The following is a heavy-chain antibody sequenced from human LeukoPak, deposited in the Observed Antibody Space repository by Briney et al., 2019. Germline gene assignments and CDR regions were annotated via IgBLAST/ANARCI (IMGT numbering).Heavy chain of an antibody. CDR3: ARRAEGSYKGNWFDP. V-gene: IGHV4-30-4*01. J-gene: IGHJ5*02. CDR2: IYYSGST. Sequence: ASETLSLTCTVSGGSISSGDYYWSWIRQPPGKGLEWIGYIYYSGSTYYNPSLKSRVTISVDTSKNQFSLKLSSVTAADTAVYYCARRAEGSYKGNWFDPWGQGTLVTVSS. CDR1: GGSISSGDYY. D-gene: IGHD1-26*01.